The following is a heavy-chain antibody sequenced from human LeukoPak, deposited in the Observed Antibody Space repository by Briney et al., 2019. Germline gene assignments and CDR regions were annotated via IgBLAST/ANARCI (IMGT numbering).Heavy chain of an antibody. Sequence: GGSLRLSCAASGFTVSSNYMSWVRQAPGKGLEWASVIYSGGSTYYADSVKGRFTISRDNSKNTLYLQMNSLGAEDTAVYYCARVAVSGPTGWFDSWGQGTLVIVSS. D-gene: IGHD2-8*02. V-gene: IGHV3-66*01. CDR1: GFTVSSNY. CDR3: ARVAVSGPTGWFDS. J-gene: IGHJ5*01. CDR2: IYSGGST.